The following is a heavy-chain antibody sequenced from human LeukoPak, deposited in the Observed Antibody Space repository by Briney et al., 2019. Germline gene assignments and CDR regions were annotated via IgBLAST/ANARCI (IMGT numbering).Heavy chain of an antibody. V-gene: IGHV4-39*01. CDR2: IFSGST. J-gene: IGHJ4*02. CDR3: ARQGERPGISAY. Sequence: SETLSLTCIVYGDSISSSSYYWGWVRQPPGKGLERIGSIFSGSTYYNPSLKSRVTISLNTSKNQLSLNLSSVTAADTAVYYCARQGERPGISAYWGQGTLVTVSS. CDR1: GDSISSSSYY. D-gene: IGHD1-26*01.